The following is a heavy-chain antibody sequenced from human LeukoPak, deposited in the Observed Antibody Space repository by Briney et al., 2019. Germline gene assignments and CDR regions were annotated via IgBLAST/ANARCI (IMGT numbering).Heavy chain of an antibody. D-gene: IGHD5/OR15-5a*01. CDR1: GFTFSSYA. CDR2: IGASGDSI. J-gene: IGHJ4*02. Sequence: GGSLRLSCAATGFTFSSYAMIWVRQAPGRGLVWVSSIGASGDSIYYTDSVKGRFTISRDNSKNTLYLQMSSLRVEDTAVYYCAKIPDVSDYWGQGTLVTVSS. CDR3: AKIPDVSDY. V-gene: IGHV3-23*01.